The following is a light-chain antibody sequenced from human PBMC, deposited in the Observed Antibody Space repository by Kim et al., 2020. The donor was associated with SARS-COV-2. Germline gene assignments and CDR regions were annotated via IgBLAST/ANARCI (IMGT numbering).Light chain of an antibody. CDR1: QSIRSY. Sequence: DIQMTQSPSSLSASVGDRVTITCRASQSIRSYLNWYQQKPGKAPKLLIYAASSLQSGVPSRFSGSGSGTDFTLTISSLQPEDFATYYCQHSYTPPFTFGGGTKVDIK. CDR2: AAS. J-gene: IGKJ4*01. V-gene: IGKV1-39*01. CDR3: QHSYTPPFT.